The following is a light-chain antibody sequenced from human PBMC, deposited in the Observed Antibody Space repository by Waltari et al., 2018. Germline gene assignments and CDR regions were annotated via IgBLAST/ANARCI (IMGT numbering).Light chain of an antibody. CDR2: AAS. CDR1: QTISNY. J-gene: IGKJ1*01. CDR3: QHTSGPPT. Sequence: DIQMTQSQSSLSASVGDRVTITCRASQTISNYLNWYQQKPGKAPKLPIYAASNLQSGVPSMVGGSGSGADITPTISRLQPDYSATYSCQHTSGPPTFGQGTKVEIK. V-gene: IGKV1-39*01.